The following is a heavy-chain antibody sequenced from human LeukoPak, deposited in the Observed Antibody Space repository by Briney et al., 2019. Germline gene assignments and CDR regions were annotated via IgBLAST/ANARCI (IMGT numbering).Heavy chain of an antibody. V-gene: IGHV3-11*01. CDR3: AGGHYDFLSGYPYNRFDP. CDR1: GFTFSDYY. J-gene: IGHJ5*02. D-gene: IGHD3-3*01. CDR2: ISSSGSTI. Sequence: PGGSLRLSCAASGFTFSDYYMSWIRQAPGKGLEWVSYISSSGSTIYYADSVKGRFTISRDNAKNSLYLQMNSLRAEDTAVYYCAGGHYDFLSGYPYNRFDPLGQGTLVSVSS.